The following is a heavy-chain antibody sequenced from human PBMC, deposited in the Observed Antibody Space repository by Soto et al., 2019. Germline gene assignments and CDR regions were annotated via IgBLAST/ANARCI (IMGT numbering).Heavy chain of an antibody. D-gene: IGHD3-16*01. J-gene: IGHJ3*02. CDR2: ISYDGSTK. CDR3: AREGGDAFDI. V-gene: IGHV3-30-3*01. Sequence: QVQLVESGGGVVQPGRSLRLSCAASRFTFSSYAMHWVRQAPGKGLEWVAFISYDGSTKCHADTVKGRFTISRDNSKNTVFLQMNSLRIEDPAVSYCAREGGDAFDIWGQGTMVTVSS. CDR1: RFTFSSYA.